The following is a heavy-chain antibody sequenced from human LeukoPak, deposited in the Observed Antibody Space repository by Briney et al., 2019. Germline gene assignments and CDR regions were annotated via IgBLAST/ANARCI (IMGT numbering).Heavy chain of an antibody. CDR1: GFTVSSNY. J-gene: IGHJ4*02. CDR3: ANVEWPLDY. CDR2: ISGSAGNT. V-gene: IGHV3-23*01. Sequence: GGSLRLSCAASGFTVSSNYMSWVRQAPGKGLEWVSAISGSAGNTYYADSVKGRFTISRDNSRNTQYLQMNSLRAEDTAIYYCANVEWPLDYWGQGTLVTVSS. D-gene: IGHD1-26*01.